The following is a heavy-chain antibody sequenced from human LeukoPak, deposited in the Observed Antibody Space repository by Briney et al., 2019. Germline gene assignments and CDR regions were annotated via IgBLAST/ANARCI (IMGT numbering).Heavy chain of an antibody. CDR3: ARDLMPYVDPEYFDH. V-gene: IGHV3-48*03. J-gene: IGHJ4*02. D-gene: IGHD3-9*01. Sequence: GGSLRLSCEASGFTFSNFAMNWVRQAPGKGLEWISFISSGGTTISYAESERGRFTISRDNARNSLFLQMNSLRVEDTAVYYCARDLMPYVDPEYFDHWGQGTLVTVSS. CDR2: ISSGGTTI. CDR1: GFTFSNFA.